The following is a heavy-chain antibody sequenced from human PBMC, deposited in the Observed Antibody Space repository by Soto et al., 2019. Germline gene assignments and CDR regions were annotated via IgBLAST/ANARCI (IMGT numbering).Heavy chain of an antibody. CDR1: GYTFTGYY. V-gene: IGHV1-2*04. CDR2: INPNSGGT. D-gene: IGHD2-2*01. CDR3: ARGKDIVVVPAAMPGLDWSSHNWFDP. J-gene: IGHJ5*02. Sequence: ASVKVSCKASGYTFTGYYMHWVRQAPGQGLEWMGWINPNSGGTNYAQKFQGWVTMTRDTSISTAYMELSRLRSDDTAVYYCARGKDIVVVPAAMPGLDWSSHNWFDPWGQGTLVTVSS.